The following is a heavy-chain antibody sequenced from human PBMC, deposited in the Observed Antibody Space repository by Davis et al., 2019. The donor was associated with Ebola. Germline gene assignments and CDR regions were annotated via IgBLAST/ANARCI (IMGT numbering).Heavy chain of an antibody. CDR3: ARIDTYADYGMDV. D-gene: IGHD3-16*01. J-gene: IGHJ6*02. CDR1: GGSISSSSYY. CDR2: IYYSGST. V-gene: IGHV4-39*01. Sequence: MPGGSLRLSCTVSGGSISSSSYYWGWIRQPPGKGLEWIGSIYYSGSTYYNPSLKSRVTISVDTSKNQFSLKLSSVTAADTAVYYCARIDTYADYGMDVWGQGTTVTVSS.